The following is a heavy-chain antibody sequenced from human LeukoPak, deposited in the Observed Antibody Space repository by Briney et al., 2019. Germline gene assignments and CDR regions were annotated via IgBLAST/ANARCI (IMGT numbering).Heavy chain of an antibody. V-gene: IGHV5-51*01. D-gene: IGHD5-24*01. Sequence: GKSLKISCKGSGYSFTSYWIGWVRQMPGKGLELMGTIYPGDSDTRYSPSFQGQVTISADKSISTAYLQWSSLKASDTAMYYCARYGKTATIPMFDYWGQGTLVTVSS. J-gene: IGHJ4*02. CDR3: ARYGKTATIPMFDY. CDR1: GYSFTSYW. CDR2: IYPGDSDT.